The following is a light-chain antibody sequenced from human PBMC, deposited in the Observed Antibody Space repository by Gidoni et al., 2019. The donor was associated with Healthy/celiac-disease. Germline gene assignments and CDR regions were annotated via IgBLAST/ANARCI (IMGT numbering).Light chain of an antibody. CDR3: QQRSNWPLT. CDR2: DAS. V-gene: IGKV3-11*01. J-gene: IGKJ4*01. CDR1: QSVSSY. Sequence: EIVLTQSPATLSLSPGERATLSCRASQSVSSYLAWYQQKPGQAPRLLIYDASNRATGIPARFSGSGSGKDFTLTISSLEPEDFAVYYCQQRSNWPLTFGGGTKVEIE.